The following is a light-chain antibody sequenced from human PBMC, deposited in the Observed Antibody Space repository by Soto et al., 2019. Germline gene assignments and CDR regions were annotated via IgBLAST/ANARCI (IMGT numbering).Light chain of an antibody. CDR3: QQYKEWPPKYP. CDR2: GAS. J-gene: IGKJ2*01. Sequence: EIVMTXXPATLTVSPGERAILSCRASQSVSSNLAWYQQKPGQAPRLLIYGASSRATAIPARFSGSGSATEFTLTITSLQSEDFAVYYCQQYKEWPPKYPFGQGTKLEIK. CDR1: QSVSSN. V-gene: IGKV3-15*01.